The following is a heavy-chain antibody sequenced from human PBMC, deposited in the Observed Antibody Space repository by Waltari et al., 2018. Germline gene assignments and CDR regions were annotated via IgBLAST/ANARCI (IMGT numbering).Heavy chain of an antibody. Sequence: EVQLVQSGVEVKKPGESLRISCKGSGYPFSDYKITWVRQMPGKGLEWMGSIAPSDSSTNYSPSFQGHVTISLDKSISTAYLQWNSLEASDTAIFYCAIAGAGNFDLWGRGTLVTVSS. CDR3: AIAGAGNFDL. CDR2: IAPSDSST. J-gene: IGHJ2*01. D-gene: IGHD6-19*01. CDR1: GYPFSDYK. V-gene: IGHV5-10-1*03.